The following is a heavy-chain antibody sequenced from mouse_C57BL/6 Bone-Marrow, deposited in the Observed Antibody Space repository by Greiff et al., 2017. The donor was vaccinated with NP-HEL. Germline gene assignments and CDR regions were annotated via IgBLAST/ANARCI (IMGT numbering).Heavy chain of an antibody. CDR2: IDPSDSYT. D-gene: IGHD1-1*01. CDR3: AREMNYGSSPWFAY. CDR1: GYTFTSYW. Sequence: QVQLQQPGAELVMPGASVKLSCMASGYTFTSYWMHWVKQRPGQGLEWIGEIDPSDSYTNYNQKFKGKSTLTVDKSSSTAYMQLSSLTSEDSAVYYCAREMNYGSSPWFAYWGQGTLVTVSA. V-gene: IGHV1-69*01. J-gene: IGHJ3*01.